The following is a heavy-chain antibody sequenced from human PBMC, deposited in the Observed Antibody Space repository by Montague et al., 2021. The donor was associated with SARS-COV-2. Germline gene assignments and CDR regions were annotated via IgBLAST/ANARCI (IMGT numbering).Heavy chain of an antibody. CDR3: AGRPAPLLHLDWSQSDYDYYGLDV. V-gene: IGHV4-34*12. D-gene: IGHD3/OR15-3a*01. CDR1: GKSYSPYHGSFNSYH. Sequence: SETLSLTCDVSGKSYSPYHGSFNSYHWSWIRQSQGEGLEWIGDIQRGDTKYNPSPKSRDTISVDTAQEQFFLTLTSVTAADPAVYYFAGRPAPLLHLDWSQSDYDYYGLDVWGQGTTVVVS. J-gene: IGHJ6*02. CDR2: IQRGDT.